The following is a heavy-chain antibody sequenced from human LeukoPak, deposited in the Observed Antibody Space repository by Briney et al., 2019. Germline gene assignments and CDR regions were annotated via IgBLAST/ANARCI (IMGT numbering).Heavy chain of an antibody. CDR3: ARERGYSYGLLFDY. CDR2: INPNSGGT. D-gene: IGHD5-18*01. CDR1: GYTFTGYY. J-gene: IGHJ4*02. V-gene: IGHV1-2*02. Sequence: ASVKVSCKASGYTFTGYYMHWVRQAPGQGLEWMGWINPNSGGTNYAQKFQGRVTMTRDTSISTAYMELSRLRSDDTAVYYCARERGYSYGLLFDYWGQGTLVTVSS.